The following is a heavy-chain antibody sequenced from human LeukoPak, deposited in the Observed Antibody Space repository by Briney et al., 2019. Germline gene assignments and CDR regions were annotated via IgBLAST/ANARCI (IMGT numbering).Heavy chain of an antibody. J-gene: IGHJ4*02. CDR3: AKDPQGRHYYDSSGYSFDY. CDR1: GFTFDDYA. CDR2: ISWNSGSI. V-gene: IGHV3-9*01. D-gene: IGHD3-22*01. Sequence: PGRSLRLSCAASGFTFDDYAMHWVRQAPGKGLEWVSCISWNSGSIGYADSVKGRFTISRDNAKNSLYLQMNSLRAEDTALYYCAKDPQGRHYYDSSGYSFDYWGQGTLVTVSS.